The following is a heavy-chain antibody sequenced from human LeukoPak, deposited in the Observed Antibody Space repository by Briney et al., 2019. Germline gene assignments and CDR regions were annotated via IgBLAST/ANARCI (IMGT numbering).Heavy chain of an antibody. J-gene: IGHJ4*02. Sequence: ASVKVSCKASGYTFTSYGISWVRQAPGQGLEWMGWISAYNGNTNYAQKLQGRVTMTTDTSTSTAYMELRSLRSDDTAVYYCARSSAPYDSSGYYSVYWGQGTLVTVSS. CDR2: ISAYNGNT. CDR3: ARSSAPYDSSGYYSVY. CDR1: GYTFTSYG. V-gene: IGHV1-18*01. D-gene: IGHD3-22*01.